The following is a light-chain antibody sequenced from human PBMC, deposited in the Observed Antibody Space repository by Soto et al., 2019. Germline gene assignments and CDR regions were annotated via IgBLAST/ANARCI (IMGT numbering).Light chain of an antibody. CDR3: QQCHATPLT. J-gene: IGKJ5*01. V-gene: IGKV1-12*01. CDR1: QGISSW. CDR2: AAS. Sequence: DIQMTQSPSSVSASVGDRVTITCRASQGISSWLAWYQQKQGKAPKLLIYAASSLQSGVPSRFSGRGYGTDFTLTITTLQPEDVGIYYCQQCHATPLTLGQGTRLEIK.